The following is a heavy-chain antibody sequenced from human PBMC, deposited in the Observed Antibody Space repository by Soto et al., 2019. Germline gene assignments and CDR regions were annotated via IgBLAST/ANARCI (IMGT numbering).Heavy chain of an antibody. J-gene: IGHJ4*02. CDR2: IYYSGST. CDR3: ARLTVVPAVIDY. Sequence: SETLSLTCTVSGGSISSSSYYWGWIRQPPGKGLEWIGSIYYSGSTYYNPSLKSRVTISVDTSKNQFSLKLSSVTAADTAVYYCARLTVVPAVIDYWGQGTLVTVSS. V-gene: IGHV4-39*01. D-gene: IGHD2-2*01. CDR1: GGSISSSSYY.